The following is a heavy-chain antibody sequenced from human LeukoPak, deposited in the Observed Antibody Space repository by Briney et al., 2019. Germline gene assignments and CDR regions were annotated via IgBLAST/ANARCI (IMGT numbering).Heavy chain of an antibody. CDR1: GFTFSSYS. Sequence: GGSLRLSCAASGFTFSSYSMNWVRQAPGKGLEWVSAISGSGGSTYYADSVKGRFTISRDNSKNTLYLQMNSLRAEDTAVYYCAKDPAYYYDSSGYFDHWGQGTLVTVSS. CDR2: ISGSGGST. J-gene: IGHJ4*02. D-gene: IGHD3-22*01. V-gene: IGHV3-23*01. CDR3: AKDPAYYYDSSGYFDH.